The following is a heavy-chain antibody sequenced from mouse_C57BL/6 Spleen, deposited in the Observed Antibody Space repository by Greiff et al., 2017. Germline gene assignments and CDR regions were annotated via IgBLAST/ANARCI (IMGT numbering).Heavy chain of an antibody. Sequence: EVQVVESGGGLVQPKGSLKLSCAASGFTFNTYAMHWVRQAPGKGLEWVARIRSKSSNYATYYADSVKDRFTISRDDSQSMLYLQMNNLKTEDTAMYYCVRDPVKSSFYAMDYWGQGTSVTVSS. V-gene: IGHV10-3*01. CDR3: VRDPVKSSFYAMDY. D-gene: IGHD1-1*01. CDR2: IRSKSSNYAT. CDR1: GFTFNTYA. J-gene: IGHJ4*01.